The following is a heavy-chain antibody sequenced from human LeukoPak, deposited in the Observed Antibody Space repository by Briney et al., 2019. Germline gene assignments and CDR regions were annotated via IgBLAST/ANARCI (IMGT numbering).Heavy chain of an antibody. D-gene: IGHD3-9*01. CDR3: ARGPTVDYDILTGYYHFNS. CDR1: GASFSGYY. V-gene: IGHV4-34*01. J-gene: IGHJ5*02. Sequence: SETLSLTCALYGASFSGYYWSWIRQPPGKGLEWIGEINHSGSTNYNPSLKSRVTISIDTSENQFSLKLSSVTAADTAVYYCARGPTVDYDILTGYYHFNSWGQGTLVTVSS. CDR2: INHSGST.